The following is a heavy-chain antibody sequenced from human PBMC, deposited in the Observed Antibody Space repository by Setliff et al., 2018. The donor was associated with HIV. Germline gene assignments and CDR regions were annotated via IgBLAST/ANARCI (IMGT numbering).Heavy chain of an antibody. CDR2: IYYHGST. CDR1: GGSISSTNYF. J-gene: IGHJ4*02. CDR3: ARTRGYTYGYIDS. Sequence: SETLSLTCTVSGGSISSTNYFWGWIRQPPGKGLEWIGTIYYHGSTYYNPSLKSRVTIDTSKNQFSLQLTSVTAADTAVYYCARTRGYTYGYIDSWAQGTLVTVSS. V-gene: IGHV4-39*07. D-gene: IGHD5-18*01.